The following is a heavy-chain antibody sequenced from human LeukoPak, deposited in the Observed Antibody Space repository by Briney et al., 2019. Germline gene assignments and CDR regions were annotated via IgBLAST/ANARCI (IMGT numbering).Heavy chain of an antibody. V-gene: IGHV4-59*12. D-gene: IGHD5-24*01. J-gene: IGHJ4*02. CDR3: ASPMAWAHNRRDSDY. CDR1: GGSISSYY. CDR2: IYYSGST. Sequence: SETLSLTCTVSGGSISSYYWSWIRQPPGKGLEWIGYIYYSGSTNYNPSLKSRVSISVDTSKNQFSLKLRSVTAADTAVYYCASPMAWAHNRRDSDYWGLGTLVTVSS.